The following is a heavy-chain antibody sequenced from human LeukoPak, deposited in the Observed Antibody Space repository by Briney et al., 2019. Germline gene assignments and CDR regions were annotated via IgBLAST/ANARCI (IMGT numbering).Heavy chain of an antibody. J-gene: IGHJ3*02. CDR3: ARRSDQTDAFDI. Sequence: SVKVSCKASGGTFSSYAISWVRQAPGQGLEWMGGIIPIFGTANYAQKFQGRVTITADESTSTVYMELSSLRSEDTAVYYCARRSDQTDAFDIWGQGTMVTVSS. CDR1: GGTFSSYA. CDR2: IIPIFGTA. V-gene: IGHV1-69*13.